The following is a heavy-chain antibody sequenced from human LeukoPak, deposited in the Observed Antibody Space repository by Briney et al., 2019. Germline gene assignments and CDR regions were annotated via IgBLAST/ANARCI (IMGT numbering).Heavy chain of an antibody. J-gene: IGHJ4*02. CDR3: AREKRIQLWLRGTGFFDY. Sequence: SVKVSCKASGGTFSSYAISWVRQAPGQGLEWMGRIIPILGIANYAQKFQGRVTITADKSTSTAYMELSSLRSEDTAVYYCAREKRIQLWLRGTGFFDYWGRGTLVTVSS. CDR1: GGTFSSYA. D-gene: IGHD5-18*01. CDR2: IIPILGIA. V-gene: IGHV1-69*04.